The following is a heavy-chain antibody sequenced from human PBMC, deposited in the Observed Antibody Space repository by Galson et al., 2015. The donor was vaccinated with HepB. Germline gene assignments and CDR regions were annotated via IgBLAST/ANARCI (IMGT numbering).Heavy chain of an antibody. V-gene: IGHV1-8*01. CDR1: GYTFTSYD. CDR3: ARGSASSGWALVDY. CDR2: MNPNSGNT. D-gene: IGHD6-19*01. Sequence: SVKVSCKASGYTFTSYDINWVRQATGQGLEWMGWMNPNSGNTGYAQKFQGRATMTRNTSISTAYMELSSVRSEDTAVYYCARGSASSGWALVDYWGQGTLVTVSS. J-gene: IGHJ4*02.